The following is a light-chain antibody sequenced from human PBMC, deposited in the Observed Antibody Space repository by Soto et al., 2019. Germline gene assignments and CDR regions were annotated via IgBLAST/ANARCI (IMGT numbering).Light chain of an antibody. CDR1: HSISTN. CDR2: GAS. J-gene: IGKJ4*01. Sequence: EIIMTQSPATLSVSPGEGATLSCRTSHSISTNLAWYQHKRGQSPRLLVYGASTRATGVPARFSGSGSGAECTLSISSLQSEDFAVYYCQQYNSWRTVGGGTKVEIK. CDR3: QQYNSWRT. V-gene: IGKV3-15*01.